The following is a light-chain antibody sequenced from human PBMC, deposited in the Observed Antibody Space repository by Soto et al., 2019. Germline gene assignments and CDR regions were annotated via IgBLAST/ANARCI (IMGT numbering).Light chain of an antibody. Sequence: DIQMTQSPSTLYASVGDRVSITCRASQSVDRYVAWYQQKPGKAPQLLIYDASRLESGVPSRFSGSGSGTEFTLTINSLQPDDVTTFYCQQYKDYTWTFGQGTKVEV. CDR2: DAS. CDR3: QQYKDYTWT. J-gene: IGKJ1*01. V-gene: IGKV1-5*01. CDR1: QSVDRY.